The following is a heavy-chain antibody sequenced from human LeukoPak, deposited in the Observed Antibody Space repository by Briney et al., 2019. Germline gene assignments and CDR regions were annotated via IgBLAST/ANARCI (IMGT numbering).Heavy chain of an antibody. CDR3: AKVGRSSSRSLMYNWFDP. D-gene: IGHD6-13*01. CDR1: GFTFSSYG. J-gene: IGHJ5*02. Sequence: GGSLRLSCAASGFTFSSYGMHWVRQAPGKGLEWVAVISYDGSNKYYADSVKGRFTISRDNSKNTLYLQMNSLRAEDTAVYYCAKVGRSSSRSLMYNWFDPWGQGTLVTVSS. V-gene: IGHV3-30*18. CDR2: ISYDGSNK.